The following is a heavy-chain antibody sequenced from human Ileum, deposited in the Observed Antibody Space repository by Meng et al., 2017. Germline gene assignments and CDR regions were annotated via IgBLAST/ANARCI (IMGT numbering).Heavy chain of an antibody. CDR2: INHGGNT. CDR3: ARVELRGDTRDSCGLDH. D-gene: IGHD3-22*01. CDR1: GGSLTDYY. J-gene: IGHJ4*02. V-gene: IGHV4-34*01. Sequence: VHLQQGGQGLFTPSETLPLTWPGYGGSLTDYYWSWIRKTPGKGLEWIGEINHGGNTNYTPSLKSRVTISIDTSRDQFSLKLTSVTAADTAVYYCARVELRGDTRDSCGLDHWGQGTLVTVSS.